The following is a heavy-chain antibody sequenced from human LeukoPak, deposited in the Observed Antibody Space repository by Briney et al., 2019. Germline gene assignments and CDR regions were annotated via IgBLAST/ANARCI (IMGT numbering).Heavy chain of an antibody. V-gene: IGHV3-30*02. CDR2: IRYDGSNK. Sequence: GGSLRLSCAASGFSFSSYWMSWVRQAPGKGLEWVAFIRYDGSNKYYADSVKGRFTISRDNSKNTLYLQMNSLRAEDTAVYYCAKGVVPAAMGWFDPWGQGTLVTVSS. CDR1: GFSFSSYW. CDR3: AKGVVPAAMGWFDP. J-gene: IGHJ5*02. D-gene: IGHD2-2*01.